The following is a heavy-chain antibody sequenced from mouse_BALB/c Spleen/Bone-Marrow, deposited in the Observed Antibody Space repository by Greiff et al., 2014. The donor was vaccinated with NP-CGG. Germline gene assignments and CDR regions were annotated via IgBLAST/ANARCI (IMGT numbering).Heavy chain of an antibody. Sequence: VLLQQSGAELVKPGASVKLSCTASGFNIKDTYMHWVKQRPEQGLEWIGRIDPANGNTKYDPKFQGKATITADTSSNTAYLQLSSLTSEDTAVYYCAIYYYGSSGFAYWGQGTLVTVSA. J-gene: IGHJ3*01. CDR2: IDPANGNT. D-gene: IGHD1-1*01. CDR3: AIYYYGSSGFAY. V-gene: IGHV14-3*02. CDR1: GFNIKDTY.